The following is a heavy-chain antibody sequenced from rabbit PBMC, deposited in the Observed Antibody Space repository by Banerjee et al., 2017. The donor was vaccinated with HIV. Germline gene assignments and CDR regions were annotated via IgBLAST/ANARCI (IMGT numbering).Heavy chain of an antibody. CDR1: GFSFSSSYY. J-gene: IGHJ4*01. Sequence: QQQLEESGGDLVKPEGSLTLTCTASGFSFSSSYYIYWVRQAPGKGLEWIACIYGDTSGSTYYASWAKGRFTISKTSSTTVTLQMTSLTAADTATYFCARKSYAADAGYGYGGNLWGPGTLVTVS. D-gene: IGHD6-1*01. CDR3: ARKSYAADAGYGYGGNL. V-gene: IGHV1S45*01. CDR2: IYGDTSGST.